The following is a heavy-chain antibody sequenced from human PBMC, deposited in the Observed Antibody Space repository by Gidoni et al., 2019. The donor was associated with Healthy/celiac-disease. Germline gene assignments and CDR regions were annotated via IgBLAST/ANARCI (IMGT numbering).Heavy chain of an antibody. Sequence: QLQLVQSGAEATTPGATVKVSCRASGYTFTSYDMHGVRQAPGQGLEWMGIINPSGGSTSYAQKFQGRVTMTRDTSTSTVYMELSSLRSEDTAVYYCARGIYDFWSGYYSPPNYWGQGTLVTVSS. V-gene: IGHV1-46*01. CDR1: GYTFTSYD. CDR2: INPSGGST. J-gene: IGHJ4*02. CDR3: ARGIYDFWSGYYSPPNY. D-gene: IGHD3-3*01.